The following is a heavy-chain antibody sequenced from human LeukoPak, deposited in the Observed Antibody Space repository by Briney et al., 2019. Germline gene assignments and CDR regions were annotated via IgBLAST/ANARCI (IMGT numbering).Heavy chain of an antibody. Sequence: PGGSLRLSCAASGFTFNSYTMNWVRQAPGKGLESVSSIRSNSRGINYADSVKGRLTISRDNDKNTVFLEMNSLRAEDTAVYYCARDGASIDDQYYGLDVWGQGTTVTVSS. J-gene: IGHJ6*02. D-gene: IGHD1-1*01. CDR1: GFTFNSYT. CDR3: ARDGASIDDQYYGLDV. CDR2: IRSNSRGI. V-gene: IGHV3-21*06.